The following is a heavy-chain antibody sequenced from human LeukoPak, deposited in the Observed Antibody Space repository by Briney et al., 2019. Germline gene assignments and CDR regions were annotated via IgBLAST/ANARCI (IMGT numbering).Heavy chain of an antibody. D-gene: IGHD1-1*01. J-gene: IGHJ6*03. CDR1: GYSISSGYY. Sequence: SETLSLTCAVSGYSISSGYYWGWIRQPPGKGLEWIGSIYHSGSAYYNPSLKSRVTISVDTSKNQFSLKLSSVTAADTAVYYCARVFPTGHYYYMDVWGKGTTVTVSS. CDR2: IYHSGSA. V-gene: IGHV4-38-2*01. CDR3: ARVFPTGHYYYMDV.